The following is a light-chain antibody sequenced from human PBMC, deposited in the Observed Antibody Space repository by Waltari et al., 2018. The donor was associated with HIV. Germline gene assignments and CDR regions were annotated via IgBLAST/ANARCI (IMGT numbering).Light chain of an antibody. V-gene: IGLV2-14*03. Sequence: QSALTQPASVSGSPGQSITISCTGSSSDVGGYNYVSWYQQHPGKAPSLMIYDVSTRPSGVSDRFSGSKSGDTASLTISGLQAEDEADYYCESYTSTSVWVFGGGTRLTVL. J-gene: IGLJ3*02. CDR1: SSDVGGYNY. CDR3: ESYTSTSVWV. CDR2: DVS.